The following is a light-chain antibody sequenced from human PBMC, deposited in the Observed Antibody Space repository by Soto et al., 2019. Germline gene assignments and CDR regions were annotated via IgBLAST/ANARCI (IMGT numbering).Light chain of an antibody. CDR1: QSVSSSY. J-gene: IGKJ4*01. CDR2: GAS. V-gene: IGKV3-20*01. CDR3: QQYGSSPLT. Sequence: EIVLTQSPGTLSLSPGERATLSCRASQSVSSSYLAWYQQKPGQAPRLLIHGASSRATGIPDRFSGSGSGTDFTLTIRRLEPEEFAVYYCQQYGSSPLTFGGGTKVEIK.